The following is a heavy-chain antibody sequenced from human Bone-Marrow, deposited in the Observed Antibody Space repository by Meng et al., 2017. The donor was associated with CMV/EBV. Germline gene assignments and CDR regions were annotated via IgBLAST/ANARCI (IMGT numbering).Heavy chain of an antibody. V-gene: IGHV3-53*01. CDR3: AREIRGLARGYYYYGMDV. D-gene: IGHD3-16*01. CDR1: GFTFSTYE. Sequence: GESLKISCAASGFTFSTYEMTWVRQAPGKGLEWVSVIYSGGSTYYADSVKGRFTISRDNSKNTLYLQMNSLRAEDTAVYYCAREIRGLARGYYYYGMDVWGQGTTVTVSS. CDR2: IYSGGST. J-gene: IGHJ6*02.